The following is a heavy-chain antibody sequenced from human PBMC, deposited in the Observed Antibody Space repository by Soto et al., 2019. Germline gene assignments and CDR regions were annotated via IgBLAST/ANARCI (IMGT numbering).Heavy chain of an antibody. V-gene: IGHV1-18*01. CDR2: ISAYNGNT. CDR3: ARGSDILKGGYYYYYMDV. Sequence: ASVKVSCKASGYTFTSYGISWVRQAPGQGLEWMGWISAYNGNTNYAQKLQGRVTMTTDTSTSTAYMELRSLRSDDTAVYYCARGSDILKGGYYYYYMDVWGKGTTVTVSS. J-gene: IGHJ6*03. D-gene: IGHD1-26*01. CDR1: GYTFTSYG.